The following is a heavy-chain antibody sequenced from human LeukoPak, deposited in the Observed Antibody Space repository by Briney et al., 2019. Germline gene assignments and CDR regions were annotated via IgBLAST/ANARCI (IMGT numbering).Heavy chain of an antibody. J-gene: IGHJ4*02. CDR3: ARQLEDVVVVAASFDY. D-gene: IGHD2-15*01. V-gene: IGHV4-39*01. CDR2: IYYSGST. CDR1: GGSISSSSYY. Sequence: SETLSLTCTVSGGSISSSSYYWGWIRQPPGKGLEWIGSIYYSGSTYYNPSLKSRVTISVDTSKNQFSLKLSSVTAADTAVHYCARQLEDVVVVAASFDYWGQGTLVTVSS.